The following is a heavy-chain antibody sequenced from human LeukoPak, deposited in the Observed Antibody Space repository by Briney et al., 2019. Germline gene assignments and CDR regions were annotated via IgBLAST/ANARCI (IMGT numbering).Heavy chain of an antibody. CDR1: GFTFSSYA. CDR2: ISSNGCST. D-gene: IGHD3-3*01. Sequence: GVSLRLSCSASGFTFSSYAMHWVRQAPGKGLEYVSAISSNGCSTYYADFVKGRFTISRDNSKNTLYLQMSSLRAEDTAVYYCVKVFGKSNFDYWGQGTLVSLSS. CDR3: VKVFGKSNFDY. J-gene: IGHJ4*02. V-gene: IGHV3-64D*06.